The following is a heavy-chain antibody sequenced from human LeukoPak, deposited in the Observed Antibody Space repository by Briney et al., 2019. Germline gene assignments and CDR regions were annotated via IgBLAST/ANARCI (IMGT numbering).Heavy chain of an antibody. CDR2: IRSKADTYTT. V-gene: IGHV3-73*01. Sequence: PGGSLKLSCAASGFTFSASAVHWVRRASGKGLEWVGRIRSKADTYTTSYAASVKGRFTISRDDSKNTAFLQLYSLKTEDTAVYYCTREYSSGWPFDFWGQGTLVTVSS. D-gene: IGHD6-19*01. J-gene: IGHJ4*02. CDR1: GFTFSASA. CDR3: TREYSSGWPFDF.